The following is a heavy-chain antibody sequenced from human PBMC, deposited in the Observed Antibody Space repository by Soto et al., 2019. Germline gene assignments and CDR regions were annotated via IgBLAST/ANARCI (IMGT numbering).Heavy chain of an antibody. CDR3: ARDLRDEVPAAAYYYYYGMDV. V-gene: IGHV1-69*13. D-gene: IGHD2-2*01. Sequence: SVKVSCKASGGTFSSYAISWVRQAPGQGLEWMGGIIPIFGTANYAQKFQGRVTITADESTSTAYMELSSLRSEDTAVYYCARDLRDEVPAAAYYYYYGMDVWGQGTTVTVSS. CDR1: GGTFSSYA. CDR2: IIPIFGTA. J-gene: IGHJ6*02.